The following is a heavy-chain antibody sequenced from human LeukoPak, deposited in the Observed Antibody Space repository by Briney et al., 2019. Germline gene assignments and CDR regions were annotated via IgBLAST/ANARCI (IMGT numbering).Heavy chain of an antibody. Sequence: PGGSLRLSCAASGFTFNNYAMSWVRQAPGKGLEWVSTVSGSGAIAYYTDSDKGRFTISRDNSKNTLYLQMSSLTAKDTAVYYCARGSYYYDSSGYSLYDYWGQGTLVTVSS. CDR1: GFTFNNYA. J-gene: IGHJ4*02. CDR3: ARGSYYYDSSGYSLYDY. CDR2: VSGSGAIA. D-gene: IGHD3-22*01. V-gene: IGHV3-23*01.